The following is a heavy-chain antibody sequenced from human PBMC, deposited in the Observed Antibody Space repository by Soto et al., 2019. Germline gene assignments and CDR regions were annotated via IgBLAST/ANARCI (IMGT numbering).Heavy chain of an antibody. J-gene: IGHJ4*02. CDR1: GFTFSSYW. Sequence: EVQLVESGGGLVQSGGSLRLSCAASGFTFSSYWMHWVRQAPGKGLVWVSRINGDGISTNYADSVKGRFTISRDNAKDTVFLQMNGLSADDTAVYYCARGAMGNYYDDYWGQGTLVTVSS. CDR3: ARGAMGNYYDDY. CDR2: INGDGIST. V-gene: IGHV3-74*01. D-gene: IGHD3-10*01.